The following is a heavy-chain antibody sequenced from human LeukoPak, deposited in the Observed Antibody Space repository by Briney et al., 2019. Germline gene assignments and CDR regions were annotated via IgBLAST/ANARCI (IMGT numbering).Heavy chain of an antibody. V-gene: IGHV3-23*01. CDR2: ISGSGGST. CDR1: GFTFHTYA. D-gene: IGHD1-26*01. CDR3: ARSLNSGSYYYFDS. J-gene: IGHJ4*02. Sequence: GGSLRLSCAASGFTFHTYAMTWVRQAPGKGLEWVSAISGSGGSTYYADSVKGRFTISRDASKNMLYLQMHSLRAEDTAVYYCARSLNSGSYYYFDSWGQGTLVTVSS.